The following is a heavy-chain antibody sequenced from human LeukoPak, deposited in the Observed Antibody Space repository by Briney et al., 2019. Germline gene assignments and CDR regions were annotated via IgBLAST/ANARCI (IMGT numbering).Heavy chain of an antibody. CDR1: GGSISSRSYY. V-gene: IGHV4-39*01. Sequence: PSETLSLTCTVSGGSISSRSYYWGWIRQPPGKGLEWIGSIYYSGSTYYNASLKSRVTTSVDTSKNQFSLKLTSVIAADTAVYYCAIQRLDGTDVWGQGITVTVSS. CDR2: IYYSGST. D-gene: IGHD6-19*01. CDR3: AIQRLDGTDV. J-gene: IGHJ6*02.